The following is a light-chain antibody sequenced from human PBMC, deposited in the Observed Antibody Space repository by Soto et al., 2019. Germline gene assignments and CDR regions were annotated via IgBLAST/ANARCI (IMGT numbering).Light chain of an antibody. J-gene: IGKJ5*01. V-gene: IGKV1-33*01. CDR2: DAA. Sequence: DIQMIQSPCSLSASVVDRFTITFLAGERISSYLNWYQHKPGKAPKLLIYDAANLETGVPSRFSGSGSGTDFTFTISSLQPEDIATYYCQQYDNHITFGQGTRLETK. CDR3: QQYDNHIT. CDR1: ERISSY.